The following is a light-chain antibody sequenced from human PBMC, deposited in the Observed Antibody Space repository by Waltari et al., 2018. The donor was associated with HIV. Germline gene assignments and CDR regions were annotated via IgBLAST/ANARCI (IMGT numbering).Light chain of an antibody. Sequence: EIVMTQSPATLSVSPGERATLSSRASQSVSSNLAWYQQKPGQAPKVLIYGASTRATGIPARFSGSGSGTEFNFTISGLQSEDSATYYCQQSHEPPLTFGGGTKVEIK. V-gene: IGKV3-15*01. CDR2: GAS. J-gene: IGKJ4*01. CDR3: QQSHEPPLT. CDR1: QSVSSN.